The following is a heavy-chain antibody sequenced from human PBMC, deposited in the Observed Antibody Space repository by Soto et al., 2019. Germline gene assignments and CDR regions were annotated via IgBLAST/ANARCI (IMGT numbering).Heavy chain of an antibody. D-gene: IGHD6-19*01. CDR3: ARDHQQWLGGGADY. J-gene: IGHJ4*02. V-gene: IGHV3-21*01. Sequence: EVQLVETGGGLVKPGGSLRLSCAASGFTFSSYSMNWVRQAPGKGLEWVSSISSSSSYIYYADSVKGRFTISRDNAKNSLYLQMNSLRAEDTVVYYCARDHQQWLGGGADYWGQGTLVTVSS. CDR1: GFTFSSYS. CDR2: ISSSSSYI.